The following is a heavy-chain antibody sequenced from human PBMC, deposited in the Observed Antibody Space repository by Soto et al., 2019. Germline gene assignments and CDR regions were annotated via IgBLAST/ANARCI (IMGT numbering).Heavy chain of an antibody. D-gene: IGHD2-2*01. Sequence: PGGSLRLSCAASGFTFSDYYMSWIRQAPGKGLEWVSYISSSSSYTNYADSVKGRFTISRDNAKNSLYLQMSSLRAEDTAVYYCARYRSTSSGMDVWGQGTTVTVSS. CDR1: GFTFSDYY. V-gene: IGHV3-11*06. J-gene: IGHJ6*02. CDR3: ARYRSTSSGMDV. CDR2: ISSSSSYT.